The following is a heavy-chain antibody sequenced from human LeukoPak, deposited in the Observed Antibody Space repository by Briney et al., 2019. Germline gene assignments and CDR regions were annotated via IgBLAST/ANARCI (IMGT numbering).Heavy chain of an antibody. Sequence: GGSLRLSCAASGFTVSSNYMNWVRQAPGKGLEWVSSISSSSSYIYYADSVKGRFTISRDNAKNSLYLQMNSLRAEDTAVYYCARDGYSSGGYGMDVWGQGTTVTVSS. CDR2: ISSSSSYI. V-gene: IGHV3-21*01. CDR3: ARDGYSSGGYGMDV. D-gene: IGHD6-19*01. J-gene: IGHJ6*02. CDR1: GFTVSSNY.